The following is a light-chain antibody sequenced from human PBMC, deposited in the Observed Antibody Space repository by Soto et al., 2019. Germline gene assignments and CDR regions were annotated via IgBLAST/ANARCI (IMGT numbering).Light chain of an antibody. CDR3: QQYNSHSPWT. CDR1: QSVSTW. J-gene: IGKJ1*01. CDR2: MAS. V-gene: IGKV1-5*03. Sequence: DIQMTQSPSTLSASVGDRVTITCRASQSVSTWLAWYQQKPGKAPQVLISMASTLESGVPSRFSGSGSGTEFTLTISSLQPYDFATYYCQQYNSHSPWTFCQGTKVEIK.